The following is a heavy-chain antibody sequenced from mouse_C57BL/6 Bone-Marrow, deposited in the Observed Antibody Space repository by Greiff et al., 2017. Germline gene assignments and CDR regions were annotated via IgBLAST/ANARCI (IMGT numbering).Heavy chain of an antibody. CDR1: GFTFSSYA. D-gene: IGHD1-1*01. Sequence: EVLLVESGGGLVKPGGSLKLSCAASGFTFSSYAMSWVRQTPDKRLEWVATIRDGVSYTYSPANVKGRFPLSRDNAKNNLYLQISLLKSEDTAMDYWARAPLLRSSYWYFDVWGTGTTVTGSS. J-gene: IGHJ1*03. CDR3: ARAPLLRSSYWYFDV. CDR2: IRDGVSYT. V-gene: IGHV5-4*01.